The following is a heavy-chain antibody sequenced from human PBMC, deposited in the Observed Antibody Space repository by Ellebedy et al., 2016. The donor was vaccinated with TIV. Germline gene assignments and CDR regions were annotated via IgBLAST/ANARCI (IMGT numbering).Heavy chain of an antibody. V-gene: IGHV3-30-3*01. CDR3: AKDAARIPLAVEYYFEA. CDR1: GFTLSHSA. CDR2: ISYNGDNA. D-gene: IGHD3-10*01. J-gene: IGHJ5*02. Sequence: GGSLRFSCAASGFTLSHSAMHWVRQGPGKGLEWVAVISYNGDNAYYADSVKGRFTVSRDNSNNTLYLQLNSLRPEDTALYYCAKDAARIPLAVEYYFEAWGQGALVSVSS.